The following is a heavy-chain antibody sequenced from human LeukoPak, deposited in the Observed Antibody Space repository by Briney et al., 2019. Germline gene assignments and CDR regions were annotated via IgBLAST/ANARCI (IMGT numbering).Heavy chain of an antibody. D-gene: IGHD3/OR15-3a*01. Sequence: GGSLRLSCAASGFTFSSYAMHWVRQAPGKGLEWVAVISYDGSNKYYADSVKGRFTISRDNSKNTVYLQMNSLRAEDTALYYCATIGTGDYREDSWGQGTLVTISS. J-gene: IGHJ4*02. CDR2: ISYDGSNK. CDR1: GFTFSSYA. V-gene: IGHV3-30*14. CDR3: ATIGTGDYREDS.